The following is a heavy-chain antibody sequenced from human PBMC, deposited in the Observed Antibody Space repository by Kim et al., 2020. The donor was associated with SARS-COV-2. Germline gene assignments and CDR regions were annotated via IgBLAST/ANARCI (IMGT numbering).Heavy chain of an antibody. V-gene: IGHV1-3*04. CDR2: IHTGNGDR. Sequence: ASVKVSCKASGYIFTRYSIHWVRQAPGQRLEWMGWIHTGNGDRKYSSRFQGRVTISMDTSASTAYMELSSLRSEDTAVYYCAREGYCLSIYGMDVWGQGTTVAVSS. CDR1: GYIFTRYS. D-gene: IGHD2-21*02. J-gene: IGHJ6*02. CDR3: AREGYCLSIYGMDV.